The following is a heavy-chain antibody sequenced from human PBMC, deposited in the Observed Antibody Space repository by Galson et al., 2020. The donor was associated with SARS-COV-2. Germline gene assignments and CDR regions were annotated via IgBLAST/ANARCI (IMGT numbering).Heavy chain of an antibody. CDR2: IYFSGST. Sequence: SQTLSLTCTVSGGSISTNYWTWIRQPPGKGLEWIGYIYFSGSTNYNPSLKSRVTISVDTSKNQFSLKLSSVTAADTATYYCARLPLIELWLRGWYFDLWGRGTLVTVSS. CDR3: ARLPLIELWLRGWYFDL. J-gene: IGHJ2*01. CDR1: GGSISTNY. V-gene: IGHV4-59*01. D-gene: IGHD5-18*01.